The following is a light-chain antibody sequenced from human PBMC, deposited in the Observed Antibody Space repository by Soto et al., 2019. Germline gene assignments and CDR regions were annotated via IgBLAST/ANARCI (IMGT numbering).Light chain of an antibody. Sequence: QTVVTQEPSLTVSPGGTVTLTCGSSTGAVTSGHYPYWFQQKPGQAPRTPIYDTSNKQSWTPARFSGSLLGGKAALTLSGAQPEDEAEYYCLLSYSGARVFGGGTKLTVL. CDR2: DTS. J-gene: IGLJ3*02. CDR3: LLSYSGARV. CDR1: TGAVTSGHY. V-gene: IGLV7-46*01.